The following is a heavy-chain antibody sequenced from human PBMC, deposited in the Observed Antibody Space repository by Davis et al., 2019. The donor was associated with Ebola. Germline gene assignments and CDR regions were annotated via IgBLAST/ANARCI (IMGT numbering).Heavy chain of an antibody. V-gene: IGHV4-34*01. D-gene: IGHD2-2*01. CDR3: ARGRSKGYYFDY. CDR2: INHSGST. Sequence: GSLRLSCAVYGGSFSGYYWSWIRQPPGKGLEWIGEINHSGSTNYNPSLKSRVTISVDTSKNQFSLKLSSVTAADTAVYYCARGRSKGYYFDYWGQGTLVTVSS. J-gene: IGHJ4*02. CDR1: GGSFSGYY.